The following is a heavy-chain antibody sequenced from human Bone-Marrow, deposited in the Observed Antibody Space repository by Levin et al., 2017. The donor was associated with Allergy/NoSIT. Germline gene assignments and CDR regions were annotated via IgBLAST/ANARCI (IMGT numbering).Heavy chain of an antibody. CDR3: ARARRITPRGTGNWFDS. V-gene: IGHV4-39*07. Sequence: KASETLSLTCTVSGASVNDGDTYYWGWIRQPPGKGLEWIGSIYNSEITFYNESLKSRVTISEDTPKNQIFLRLASVTAADTALYYCARARRITPRGTGNWFDSWGQGALVTVSS. CDR1: GASVNDGDTYY. CDR2: IYNSEIT. D-gene: IGHD1-14*01. J-gene: IGHJ5*01.